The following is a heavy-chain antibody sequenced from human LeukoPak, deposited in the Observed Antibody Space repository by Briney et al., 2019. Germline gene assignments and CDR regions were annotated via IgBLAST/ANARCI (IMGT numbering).Heavy chain of an antibody. J-gene: IGHJ5*02. V-gene: IGHV1-2*02. CDR1: GYTFTAYY. Sequence: ASVKVSCKASGYTFTAYYMHWVRQAPGQGLEWMGWIKCDSGGTEYSRNYRGRVTMTRDTSISTAYMELSRLRSDDTAVYYCARNDWNDPWFDPWGQGTLVTVSS. CDR3: ARNDWNDPWFDP. D-gene: IGHD1-1*01. CDR2: IKCDSGGT.